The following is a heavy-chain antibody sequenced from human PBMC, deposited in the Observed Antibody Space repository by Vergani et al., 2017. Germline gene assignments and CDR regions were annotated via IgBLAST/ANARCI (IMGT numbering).Heavy chain of an antibody. CDR3: TRQVFYDSSCYRDY. CDR2: SRSKANSYAT. CDR1: GFTLSGSA. D-gene: IGHD3-22*01. V-gene: IGHV3-73*01. Sequence: EVQLVESGGGLVQPGGSLKLSCAASGFTLSGSAMHWVRQASGKGLEWVGRSRSKANSYATAYAASVKGRFTISRDDSKNTAYLQMNSLKTEDTAVYYCTRQVFYDSSCYRDYWGQGTLVTVSS. J-gene: IGHJ4*02.